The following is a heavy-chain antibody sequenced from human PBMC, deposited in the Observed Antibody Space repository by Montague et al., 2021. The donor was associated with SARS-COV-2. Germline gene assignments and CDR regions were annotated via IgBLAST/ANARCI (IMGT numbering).Heavy chain of an antibody. CDR2: INHSGNT. Sequence: SETLSLTCAVYGGSLSGYYRAWIRQTPGKGLEWIGEINHSGNTNXNPSLKSRLPMSVDTSKKQFSLKLSSVTTADTAVYYCARGADYDFWSGYLRYKWFDPWGLGTPVTVSS. V-gene: IGHV4-34*01. CDR3: ARGADYDFWSGYLRYKWFDP. J-gene: IGHJ5*02. D-gene: IGHD3-3*01. CDR1: GGSLSGYY.